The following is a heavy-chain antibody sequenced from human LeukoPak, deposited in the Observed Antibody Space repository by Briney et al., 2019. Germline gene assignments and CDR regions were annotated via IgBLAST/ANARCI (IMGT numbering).Heavy chain of an antibody. CDR2: IYYSGST. V-gene: IGHV4-59*01. CDR3: AREEKRSSGRLFDP. CDR1: GGSISSTY. J-gene: IGHJ5*02. Sequence: SETLSLTCTVSGGSISSTYWNWLRQPPGKGLEWLGYIYYSGSTKYNPSLKSRVTISVDTSKNQFSLKLSSVTAADTDVYFWAREEKRSSGRLFDPWAQGTLVTVSS.